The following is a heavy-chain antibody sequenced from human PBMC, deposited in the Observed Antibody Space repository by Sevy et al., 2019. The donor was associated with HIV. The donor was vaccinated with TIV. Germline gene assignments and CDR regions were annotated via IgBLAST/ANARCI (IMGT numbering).Heavy chain of an antibody. J-gene: IGHJ6*02. V-gene: IGHV3-11*01. CDR3: ASRGYSSSSGPDSYGMDV. CDR1: GFTFSDYY. D-gene: IGHD6-6*01. Sequence: GGSLRLSCAASGFTFSDYYMSWIRQAPGKGLEWVSYISSSGSTIYYADSVKGRFTISRDNAKNSLYLQMNSLRAEDTAVYYCASRGYSSSSGPDSYGMDVWDQGTTVTVSS. CDR2: ISSSGSTI.